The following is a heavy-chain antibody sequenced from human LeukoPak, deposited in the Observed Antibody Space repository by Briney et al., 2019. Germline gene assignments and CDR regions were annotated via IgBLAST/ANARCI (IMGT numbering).Heavy chain of an antibody. D-gene: IGHD6-19*01. J-gene: IGHJ4*02. Sequence: SQILSLTCTVSGGSISSGDYYWSWIRQPPGKGLEWIGYIYYSGSTYYNPSLKSRVTISVDTSKNQFSLKLSSVTAADTAVYYCAREPQDHSSEDYWGQGTLVTVSS. V-gene: IGHV4-30-4*01. CDR2: IYYSGST. CDR1: GGSISSGDYY. CDR3: AREPQDHSSEDY.